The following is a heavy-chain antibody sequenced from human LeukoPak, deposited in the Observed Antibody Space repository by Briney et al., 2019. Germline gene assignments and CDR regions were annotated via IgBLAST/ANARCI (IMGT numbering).Heavy chain of an antibody. CDR2: ISAYNGNT. J-gene: IGHJ4*02. Sequence: ASVKVSCKASGGTFSSYAISWVRQAPGQGLEWMGWISAYNGNTNYAQKLQGRVTVTTDTSTSTAYMELRSLRSDDTAVYYCARADYYDSSGYSDYWGQGTLVTVSS. CDR1: GGTFSSYA. CDR3: ARADYYDSSGYSDY. D-gene: IGHD3-22*01. V-gene: IGHV1-18*01.